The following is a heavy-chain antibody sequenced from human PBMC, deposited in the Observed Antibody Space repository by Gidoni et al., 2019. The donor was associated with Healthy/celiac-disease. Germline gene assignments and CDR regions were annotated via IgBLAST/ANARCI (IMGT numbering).Heavy chain of an antibody. J-gene: IGHJ3*02. CDR2: ISRSGSTI. D-gene: IGHD3-22*01. CDR3: ARARMVFKRAFDI. V-gene: IGHV3-48*03. CDR1: GFTFSSYE. Sequence: EVQLVESGVGLVQPGGSLRLSCAASGFTFSSYEMNWVRQAPGKGLEWVSYISRSGSTIYYADSVKGRFTSSRDNAKNSLYLQMNSLRAEDTAVYYCARARMVFKRAFDIWGQGTMVTVSS.